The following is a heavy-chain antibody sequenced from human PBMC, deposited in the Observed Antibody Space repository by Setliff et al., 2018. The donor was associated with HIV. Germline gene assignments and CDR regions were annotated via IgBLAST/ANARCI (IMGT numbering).Heavy chain of an antibody. CDR3: ARDPSSCFYFDY. V-gene: IGHV1-18*01. Sequence: GASVKVSCKASGYTFTNYGISWVRQAPGQGLEWMGWISAYNGNTNYAQKFQGRVTMTTDTSTRTAYMVLRGLRSDDTAVYYCARDPSSCFYFDYWGQGTLVTVSS. D-gene: IGHD6-13*01. CDR1: GYTFTNYG. CDR2: ISAYNGNT. J-gene: IGHJ4*02.